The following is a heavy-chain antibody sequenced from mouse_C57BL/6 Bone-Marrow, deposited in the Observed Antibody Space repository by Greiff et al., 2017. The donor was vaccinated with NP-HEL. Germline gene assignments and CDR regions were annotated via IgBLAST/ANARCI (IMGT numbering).Heavy chain of an antibody. CDR3: TRGGLYYDFDY. CDR2: IDPENGDT. D-gene: IGHD2-4*01. CDR1: GFNIKDDY. Sequence: EVQVVESGAELVRPGASVKLSCTASGFNIKDDYMHWVKQRPEQGLEWIGWIDPENGDTEYASKFQGKATITADTSSNTAYLQLSSLTSEDTAVYYCTRGGLYYDFDYWGQGTTLTVSS. V-gene: IGHV14-4*01. J-gene: IGHJ2*01.